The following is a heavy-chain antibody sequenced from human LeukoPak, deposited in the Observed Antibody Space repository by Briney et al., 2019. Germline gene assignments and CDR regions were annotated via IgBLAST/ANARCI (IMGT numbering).Heavy chain of an antibody. D-gene: IGHD6-6*01. CDR2: ISRNSGDI. J-gene: IGHJ4*02. CDR3: AKDREYSSAYYFDY. CDR1: GFTFDDYA. Sequence: AGRSLRLSCAASGFTFDDYAMHWVRQTPGKGLEWVSGISRNSGDIGYADSVRGRFTISRDNAKNSLYLQMNSLRPEDTALYYCAKDREYSSAYYFDYWGQGTLVTVSS. V-gene: IGHV3-9*01.